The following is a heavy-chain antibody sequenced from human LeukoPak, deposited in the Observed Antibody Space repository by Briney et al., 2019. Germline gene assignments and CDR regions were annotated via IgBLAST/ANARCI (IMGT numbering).Heavy chain of an antibody. Sequence: PGGSLRLSCAASGFTFSSYSMNWVRQAPGKGLEWVSSISSSSSYIYYADSVKGRFTISRDNAKNSLYLQMNSLRAEDTAVYYCARDEAPRELLWFGEKSYYYMDVWGKGTTVTVSS. CDR3: ARDEAPRELLWFGEKSYYYMDV. V-gene: IGHV3-21*01. D-gene: IGHD3-10*01. CDR1: GFTFSSYS. J-gene: IGHJ6*03. CDR2: ISSSSSYI.